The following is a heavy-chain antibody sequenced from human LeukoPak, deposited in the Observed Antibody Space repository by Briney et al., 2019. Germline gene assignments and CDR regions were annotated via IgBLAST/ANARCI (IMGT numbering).Heavy chain of an antibody. J-gene: IGHJ6*02. CDR3: ARQGRPFDYYDSSGYYYSFYYYGMDV. V-gene: IGHV4-59*08. D-gene: IGHD3-22*01. CDR1: GGSISSYY. Sequence: SETLSLTCTVSGGSISSYYWSWIRQPPGKGLEWIGYIYYSGSTNYNPSLKSRVTISVDTSKNQFSLKLSSVTAADTAVYYCARQGRPFDYYDSSGYYYSFYYYGMDVWGQGTTVTVSS. CDR2: IYYSGST.